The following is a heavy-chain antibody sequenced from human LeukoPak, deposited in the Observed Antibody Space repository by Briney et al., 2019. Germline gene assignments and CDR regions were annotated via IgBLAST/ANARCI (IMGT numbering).Heavy chain of an antibody. V-gene: IGHV3-66*01. D-gene: IGHD2-8*02. CDR1: EHIVSTNY. CDR2: IYPGGTT. Sequence: PGGSLRLSCVGSEHIVSTNYMSWVRQAPGKGLEWVSVIYPGGTTYYADSVKGRFTTSRDNSKAYLQMNSLRVEDTAVYYCATTPRVVYFDYWGQGTLVTVSS. J-gene: IGHJ4*02. CDR3: ATTPRVVYFDY.